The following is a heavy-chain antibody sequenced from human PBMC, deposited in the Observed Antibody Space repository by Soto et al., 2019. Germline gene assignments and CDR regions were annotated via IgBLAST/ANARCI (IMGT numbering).Heavy chain of an antibody. V-gene: IGHV4-39*01. Sequence: PSETLSLTCTVSGGSISSSSYYWGWIRQPPGKGLEWIGSIYYSGSTYYNPSPKSRVTISVDTSKNQFSLKLSSVTAADTAVYYRARHGAVAGYYFDYWGQGTLVTVSS. J-gene: IGHJ4*02. CDR3: ARHGAVAGYYFDY. CDR2: IYYSGST. D-gene: IGHD6-19*01. CDR1: GGSISSSSYY.